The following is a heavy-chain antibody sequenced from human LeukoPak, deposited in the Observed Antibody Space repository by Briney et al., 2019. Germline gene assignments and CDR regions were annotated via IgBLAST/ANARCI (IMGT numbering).Heavy chain of an antibody. CDR1: GYTFTGYY. CDR2: IIPIFGTA. Sequence: SVKVSCKASGYTFTGYYMHWVRQAPGQGLEWMGGIIPIFGTANYAQKFQGRVTITADKSTSTAYMELSSLRSEDTAVYYCARGSVVATTYYYMDVWGKGTTVTVSS. V-gene: IGHV1-69*06. CDR3: ARGSVVATTYYYMDV. D-gene: IGHD5-12*01. J-gene: IGHJ6*03.